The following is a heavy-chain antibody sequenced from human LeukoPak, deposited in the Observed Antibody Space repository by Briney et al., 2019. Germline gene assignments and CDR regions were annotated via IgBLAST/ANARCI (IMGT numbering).Heavy chain of an antibody. D-gene: IGHD6-13*01. CDR1: GGSISWYY. V-gene: IGHV4-59*08. Sequence: PSGALSLTCTFSGGSISWYYWGWSRPAPGKGLEWIGCIYYSGRTNYNTSLKSRVTISVETSKNQFSLKLSSVTAADTAVYYCATLYTSTWPPLIDYWGQGTPVTVSS. CDR3: ATLYTSTWPPLIDY. CDR2: IYYSGRT. J-gene: IGHJ4*02.